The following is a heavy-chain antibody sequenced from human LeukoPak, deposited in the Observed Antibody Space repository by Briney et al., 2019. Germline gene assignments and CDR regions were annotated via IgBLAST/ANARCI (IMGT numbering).Heavy chain of an antibody. CDR3: ASGLNSRSSSC. CDR2: ICLESGGT. CDR1: GYSFTGYC. Sequence: AASVKVSCKASGYSFTGYCMHWVRQAPGQGLERMGRICLESGGTNYAQKFQGRVTMTTDTTVSTAYMELSGLKSDDTAVYYCASGLNSRSSSCWGQGTRVTVSS. D-gene: IGHD6-13*01. J-gene: IGHJ4*02. V-gene: IGHV1-2*02.